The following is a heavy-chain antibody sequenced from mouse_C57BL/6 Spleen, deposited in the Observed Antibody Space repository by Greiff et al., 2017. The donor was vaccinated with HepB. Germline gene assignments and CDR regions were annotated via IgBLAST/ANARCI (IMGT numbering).Heavy chain of an antibody. V-gene: IGHV1-64*01. J-gene: IGHJ4*01. CDR1: GYTFTSYW. CDR2: IHPNSGST. Sequence: QVQLQQSGAELVKPGASVKLSCKASGYTFTSYWMHWVKQRPGQGLEWIGMIHPNSGSTNYNEKFKSKATLTVDKSSSTAYMQLSSLTSEDSAVYYCAKAVNGYAMDYWGQGTSVTVSS. CDR3: AKAVNGYAMDY.